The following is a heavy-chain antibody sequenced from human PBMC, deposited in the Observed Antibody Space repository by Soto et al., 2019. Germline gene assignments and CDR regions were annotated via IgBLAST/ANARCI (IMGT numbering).Heavy chain of an antibody. CDR1: GGTFSSYA. CDR3: ARERRYYYGSGSYRLFDY. Sequence: QVQLVQSGAEVKKPGSSVKVSCKASGGTFSSYAISWVRQAPGQGLEWMGGIIPIFGTANYAQKFQGRVTITADESTSTAYMELSSLRSEDTAVYYCARERRYYYGSGSYRLFDYWGQGTLVTVSS. D-gene: IGHD3-10*01. J-gene: IGHJ4*02. CDR2: IIPIFGTA. V-gene: IGHV1-69*01.